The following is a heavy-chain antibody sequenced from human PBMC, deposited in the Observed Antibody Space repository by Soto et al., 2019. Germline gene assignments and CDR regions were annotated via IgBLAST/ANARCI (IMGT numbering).Heavy chain of an antibody. D-gene: IGHD3-22*01. CDR2: IYQSGST. CDR1: GGSLRSSAYS. J-gene: IGHJ3*02. CDR3: ARELLFYDSDGFAWDAAFDI. V-gene: IGHV4-30-2*01. Sequence: SATLCLSCAVSGGSLRSSAYSWSWIRQPPGKGLEWLGFIYQSGSTYYRPSLKSRGTMSLDRPKNHFSLKLSSVTAADTAVYYCARELLFYDSDGFAWDAAFDIWRQGTMVTVSS.